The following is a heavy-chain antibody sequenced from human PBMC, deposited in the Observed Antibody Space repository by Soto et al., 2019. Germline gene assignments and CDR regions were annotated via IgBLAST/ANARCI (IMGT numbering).Heavy chain of an antibody. V-gene: IGHV1-18*01. J-gene: IGHJ6*02. Sequence: QVQLVQSGAEVKKPGASVKVSCKASGYTFTSYGISWVRQAPGQGLEWMGWISPYNGNTNYAQKLQGRVTMTTDTXTXTXXMEMRIMRSDDTAVYYCARGLGGYFGVDYYYGMDVWGHGTTVTVSS. D-gene: IGHD3-16*01. CDR2: ISPYNGNT. CDR3: ARGLGGYFGVDYYYGMDV. CDR1: GYTFTSYG.